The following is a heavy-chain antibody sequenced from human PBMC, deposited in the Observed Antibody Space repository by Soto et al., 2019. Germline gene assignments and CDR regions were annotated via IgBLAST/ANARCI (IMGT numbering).Heavy chain of an antibody. V-gene: IGHV1-58*02. CDR2: IVVGSFNT. J-gene: IGHJ4*02. Sequence: ASVKVSCKASGFTFTNSAMQLVRQARVQILELIVWIVVGSFNTNYSPKFQERLTITLYMCTITSDIELSILRSEDTAVDYGAAEYYYGRSDPKGRIDWGQGTMVTVSS. CDR1: GFTFTNSA. CDR3: AAEYYYGRSDPKGRID. D-gene: IGHD3-22*01.